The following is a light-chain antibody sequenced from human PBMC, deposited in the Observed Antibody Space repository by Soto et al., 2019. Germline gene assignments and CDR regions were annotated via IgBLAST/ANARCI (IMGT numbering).Light chain of an antibody. Sequence: QSVLTQPASVSGSPGQSITISCTGTSSDVGGYNSVSWYQQHPGKAPKLMIYEVTHRPSGVSNRFSGSKSANTASLTISGLQAEDEADYYCSSYTTSTTYVFGSGTQLTVL. CDR3: SSYTTSTTYV. J-gene: IGLJ7*01. CDR2: EVT. CDR1: SSDVGGYNS. V-gene: IGLV2-14*01.